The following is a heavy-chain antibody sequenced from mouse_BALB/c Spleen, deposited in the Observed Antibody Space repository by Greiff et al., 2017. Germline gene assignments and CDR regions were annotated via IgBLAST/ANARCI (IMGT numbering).Heavy chain of an antibody. V-gene: IGHV1-4*01. CDR1: GYTFTSYT. CDR2: INPSSGYT. CDR3: ARLRGNYEAWFAY. J-gene: IGHJ3*01. Sequence: QVQLQQSGAELARPGASVKMSCKASGYTFTSYTMPWVKQRPGQGLEWIGYINPSSGYTNYNQKFKDKATLTADKSSSTAYMQLSSLTSEDSAVYYCARLRGNYEAWFAYWGQGTLVTVSA. D-gene: IGHD2-1*01.